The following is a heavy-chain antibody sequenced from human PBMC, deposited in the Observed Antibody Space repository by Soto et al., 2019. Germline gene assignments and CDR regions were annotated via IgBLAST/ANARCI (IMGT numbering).Heavy chain of an antibody. CDR3: ARDGSGWSRDC. D-gene: IGHD6-19*01. CDR2: ISSSSDYI. J-gene: IGHJ4*02. CDR1: GFTFGFSS. V-gene: IGHV3-21*01. Sequence: GGSLRLSCAASGFTFGFSSMNWVSQAPGKGLEWVSSISSSSDYIYYADSVKGRFSVSRDNDKNALYLQMTSLRAEYTAVYYCARDGSGWSRDCWGQGTLVT.